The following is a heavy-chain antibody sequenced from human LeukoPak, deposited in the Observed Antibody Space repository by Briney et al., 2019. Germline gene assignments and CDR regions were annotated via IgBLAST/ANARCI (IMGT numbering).Heavy chain of an antibody. CDR2: IYYSGST. Sequence: PSETLSLTCTVSGGSISSSSYYWGWLRQPPGKGLEWIGSIYYSGSTYYNPSLKSRVTISVDTSKNQFSLKLSSVTAADTAVYYCARHGIAVVGRNYYFDYWGQGTLVTVSS. CDR3: ARHGIAVVGRNYYFDY. CDR1: GGSISSSSYY. J-gene: IGHJ4*02. V-gene: IGHV4-39*01. D-gene: IGHD6-19*01.